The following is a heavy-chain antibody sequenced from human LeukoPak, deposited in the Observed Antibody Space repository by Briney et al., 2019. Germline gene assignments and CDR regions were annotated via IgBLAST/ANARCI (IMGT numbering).Heavy chain of an antibody. CDR1: GGSISSYY. CDR3: ARDDKGDYYDSSGQSPNWFDP. Sequence: PSETLSLTCTVSGGSISSYYWSWIRQPAGKGLEWIGRIYTSGSTNYNPSLKSRVTMSVDTSKNQFSLKLSSVTAADTAVYYCARDDKGDYYDSSGQSPNWFDPWGQGTLVTVSS. CDR2: IYTSGST. V-gene: IGHV4-4*07. D-gene: IGHD3-22*01. J-gene: IGHJ5*02.